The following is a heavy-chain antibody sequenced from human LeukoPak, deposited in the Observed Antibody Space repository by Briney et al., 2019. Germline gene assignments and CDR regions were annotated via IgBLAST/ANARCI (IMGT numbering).Heavy chain of an antibody. CDR2: INPNSGGT. Sequence: AXVKVSCKASGYTFTGYYMHWVRQAPGQGLEWMGRINPNSGGTNYAQKFQGRVPMTRDTSISTAYMELSRLRSDDTAVYYCATTPLPDNSGWYQRPYDYWGQGTLVTVSS. D-gene: IGHD6-19*01. CDR3: ATTPLPDNSGWYQRPYDY. V-gene: IGHV1-2*06. J-gene: IGHJ4*02. CDR1: GYTFTGYY.